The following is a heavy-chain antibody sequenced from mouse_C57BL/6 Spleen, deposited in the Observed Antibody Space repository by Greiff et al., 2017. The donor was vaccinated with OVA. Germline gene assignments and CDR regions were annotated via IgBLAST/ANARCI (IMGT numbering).Heavy chain of an antibody. CDR3: ARYDGYYCAMDY. Sequence: QVQLKQSGPGLVQPSQSLSITCTVSGFSLTSYGVHWVRQSPGKGLEWLGVIWSGGSTDYNAAFISRLSISKDNSKSQVFFKMNSLQADDTAINYCARYDGYYCAMDYWGQGTSVTVSS. D-gene: IGHD2-3*01. V-gene: IGHV2-2*01. CDR1: GFSLTSYG. CDR2: IWSGGST. J-gene: IGHJ4*01.